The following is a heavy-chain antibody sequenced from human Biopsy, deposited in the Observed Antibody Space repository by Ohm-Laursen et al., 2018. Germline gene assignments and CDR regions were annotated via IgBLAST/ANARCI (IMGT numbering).Heavy chain of an antibody. CDR1: GGSISNNNYY. Sequence: TLSLTCAVSGGSISNNNYYWGWIRQPPGKGLEWIGSIFYRGSTHYKPSLKSRVDISVDTSKNQFSLKLNSVTAADTAVYYCARDYDTSGYYYVSWGQGTLVTVSS. CDR2: IFYRGST. J-gene: IGHJ5*02. V-gene: IGHV4-39*01. D-gene: IGHD3-22*01. CDR3: ARDYDTSGYYYVS.